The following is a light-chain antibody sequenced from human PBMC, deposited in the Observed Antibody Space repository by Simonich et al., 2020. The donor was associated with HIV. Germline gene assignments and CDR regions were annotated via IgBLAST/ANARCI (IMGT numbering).Light chain of an antibody. Sequence: EIVMTQSPVTLSVSPGERATLSCRVMQSCSNTLAWYLQKPGQAPRLFIYGASTRATGVPDRFSGSGSGTEFSLTISSLQSEDSAVYYCQQYNKWPLTFGGGTKVEIK. CDR1: QSCSNT. CDR3: QQYNKWPLT. J-gene: IGKJ4*01. V-gene: IGKV3-15*01. CDR2: GAS.